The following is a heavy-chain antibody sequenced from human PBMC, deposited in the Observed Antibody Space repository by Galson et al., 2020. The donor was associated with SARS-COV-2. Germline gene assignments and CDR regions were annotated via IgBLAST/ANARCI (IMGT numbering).Heavy chain of an antibody. Sequence: TGGSQRLSCAASGFTFSSYAMSWVRQAPGKGLEWVSAISGSGGSTYYADSVKGRFTISRDNSKNTLYLQMNSLRAEDTAVYYCAKDPHYDFWSGYYFDYWGQGTLVTVSS. D-gene: IGHD3-3*01. J-gene: IGHJ4*02. CDR2: ISGSGGST. V-gene: IGHV3-23*01. CDR3: AKDPHYDFWSGYYFDY. CDR1: GFTFSSYA.